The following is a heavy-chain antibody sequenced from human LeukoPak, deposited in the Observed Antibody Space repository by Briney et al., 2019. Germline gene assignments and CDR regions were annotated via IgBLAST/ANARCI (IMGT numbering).Heavy chain of an antibody. D-gene: IGHD4-23*01. V-gene: IGHV1-2*02. Sequence: ASVKASCKAFGYTFTGYYMHWVRKAPGQGFNWMGWINPNSGGTNCAQKFQGRVTMARDTSISTAYMELSRLRSDDTAVYYCAPDYGGNSGLDYWGQGTLVTVSS. J-gene: IGHJ4*02. CDR1: GYTFTGYY. CDR2: INPNSGGT. CDR3: APDYGGNSGLDY.